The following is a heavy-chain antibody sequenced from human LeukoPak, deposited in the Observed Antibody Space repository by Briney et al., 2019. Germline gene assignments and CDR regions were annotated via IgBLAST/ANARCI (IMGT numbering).Heavy chain of an antibody. V-gene: IGHV4-61*02. D-gene: IGHD3-22*01. CDR1: GGSISSGDYY. CDR3: ARGRGYYPLGY. Sequence: SETLSLTCTVSGGSISSGDYYWSWIRQPAGKGLEWIGRIYTSGSTNYSPSLKSRVTISVDTSKNQFSLKLSSVTAADTAVYYCARGRGYYPLGYWGQGTLVTVSS. CDR2: IYTSGST. J-gene: IGHJ4*02.